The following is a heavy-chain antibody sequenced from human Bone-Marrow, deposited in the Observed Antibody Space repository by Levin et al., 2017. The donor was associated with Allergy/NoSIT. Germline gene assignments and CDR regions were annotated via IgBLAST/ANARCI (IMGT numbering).Heavy chain of an antibody. CDR2: INPSGGST. D-gene: IGHD5-24*01. V-gene: IGHV1-46*01. Sequence: ASVKVSCKASGYTFTSYYMHWVRQAPGQGLEWMGIINPSGGSTSYAQKFQGRVTMTRDTSTSTVYMELSSLRSEDTAVYYCARDRAGPPPYYYYYGMDVWGQGTTVTVSS. J-gene: IGHJ6*02. CDR1: GYTFTSYY. CDR3: ARDRAGPPPYYYYYGMDV.